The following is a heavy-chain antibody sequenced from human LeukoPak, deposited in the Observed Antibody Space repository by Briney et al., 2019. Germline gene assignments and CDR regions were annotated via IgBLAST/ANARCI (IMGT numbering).Heavy chain of an antibody. J-gene: IGHJ4*02. V-gene: IGHV1-18*01. D-gene: IGHD3-22*01. CDR1: GYTFTSYG. CDR2: ISAYNGNT. CDR3: ARAIAVSIRYYYDSSGYSNGHFDY. Sequence: GASVKVSCKASGYTFTSYGISWVRQAPGQGLEWMGWISAYNGNTNYAQKLQGRVTMTTDTSTSTAYMELRSLRSDDTAVYYCARAIAVSIRYYYDSSGYSNGHFDYWGQGTLVTVSS.